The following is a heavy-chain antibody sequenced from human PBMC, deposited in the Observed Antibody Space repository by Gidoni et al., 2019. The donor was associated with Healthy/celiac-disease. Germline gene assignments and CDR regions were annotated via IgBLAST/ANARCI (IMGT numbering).Heavy chain of an antibody. CDR2: ISSSSSYI. CDR1: GFTFSSYS. Sequence: EVQLVESGGGLVKPGGSLRLSCAASGFTFSSYSMNWVRQAPGKGLEWVSSISSSSSYIYYADSVKGRFTISRDNAKNSLYLQMNSLRAEDTAVYYCARVDWVAAAGPDYWGQGTLVTVSS. J-gene: IGHJ4*02. V-gene: IGHV3-21*01. CDR3: ARVDWVAAAGPDY. D-gene: IGHD6-13*01.